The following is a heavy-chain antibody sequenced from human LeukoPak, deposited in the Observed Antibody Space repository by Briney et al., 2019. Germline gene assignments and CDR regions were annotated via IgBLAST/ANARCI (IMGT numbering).Heavy chain of an antibody. D-gene: IGHD2-15*01. V-gene: IGHV1-69*04. CDR3: ARDEMQGYDY. J-gene: IGHJ4*02. CDR1: GGTFSSYA. Sequence: GASVKVSCKASGGTFSSYAISWVRQAPGQGLEWMGRIIPILGIANYAQKFQGRVTITADKSTSTAYMELSSLRSEDTAAYYCARDEMQGYDYWGQGTLVTVSS. CDR2: IIPILGIA.